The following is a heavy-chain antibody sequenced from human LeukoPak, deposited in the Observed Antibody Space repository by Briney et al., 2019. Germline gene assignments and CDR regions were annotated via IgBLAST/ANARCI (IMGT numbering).Heavy chain of an antibody. CDR2: IKQDGNEK. CDR1: GFTFSSFW. Sequence: GGSLRLSCAASGFTFSSFWMTWVRQAPGKGLEWVANIKQDGNEKYYVDSVKGRFTISRDNAKNSVYLQMSSLRAEDTAVYYCARGRAVVPPRRATFDYWGQGTLVTVSS. J-gene: IGHJ4*02. V-gene: IGHV3-7*02. CDR3: ARGRAVVPPRRATFDY. D-gene: IGHD2-2*01.